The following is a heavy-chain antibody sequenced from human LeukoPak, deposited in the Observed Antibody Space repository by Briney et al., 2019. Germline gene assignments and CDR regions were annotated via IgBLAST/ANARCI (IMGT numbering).Heavy chain of an antibody. CDR1: GFTFTTHW. Sequence: PGGSLRLSCGASGFTFTTHWIHWVRQAPGKGLVWVSRIKPDGSDTNYADSVKGRFTISRDNAKNTVYLQMNSLRADDTAVYYCARGKYGGYFIDYWGQGTLVTVSS. J-gene: IGHJ4*02. V-gene: IGHV3-74*01. CDR3: ARGKYGGYFIDY. CDR2: IKPDGSDT. D-gene: IGHD5-12*01.